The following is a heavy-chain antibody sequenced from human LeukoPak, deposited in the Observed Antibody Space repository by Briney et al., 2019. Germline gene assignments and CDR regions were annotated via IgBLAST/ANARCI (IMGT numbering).Heavy chain of an antibody. J-gene: IGHJ4*02. CDR1: GYTFSSYG. CDR2: ISAYNGNT. CDR3: ARGGELLSFSDY. D-gene: IGHD1-26*01. V-gene: IGHV1-18*01. Sequence: ASVKVSCKASGYTFSSYGISWVRQAPGQGLEWMGWISAYNGNTNYAQKFQGRVTVTTDTSTNTAYMELRSLRSDDTAVYYCARGGELLSFSDYWGQGTLVTVPS.